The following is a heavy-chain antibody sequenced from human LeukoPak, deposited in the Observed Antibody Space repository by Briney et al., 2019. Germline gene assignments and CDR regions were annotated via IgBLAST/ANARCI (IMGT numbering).Heavy chain of an antibody. D-gene: IGHD1-26*01. Sequence: PGGSLRLSCTASGFTFGDYAMSWFRQAPGKGLEWVSAISGSGGSTYYADSVKGRFTISRDNSKNTLYLQMNSLRAEDTAVYYCAKSLSGSPYDYWGQGTLVTVSS. J-gene: IGHJ4*02. CDR3: AKSLSGSPYDY. CDR2: ISGSGGST. CDR1: GFTFGDYA. V-gene: IGHV3-23*01.